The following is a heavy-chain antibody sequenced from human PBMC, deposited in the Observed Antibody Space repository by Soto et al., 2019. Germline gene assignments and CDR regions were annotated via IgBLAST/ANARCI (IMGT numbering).Heavy chain of an antibody. CDR1: GGTFSSYA. CDR2: IIPSFGTE. V-gene: IGHV1-69*01. Sequence: QVQLVQSGAEVKKPGSSVKVSCKASGGTFSSYAISWVRQAPGQGLEWMGGIIPSFGTENYAQKLQGRARITADESTSTAYMELSSLRSEDTAVYYCAAAARYGSGRDGVYYYGMDVWGQGTTVTVSS. J-gene: IGHJ6*02. CDR3: AAAARYGSGRDGVYYYGMDV. D-gene: IGHD3-10*01.